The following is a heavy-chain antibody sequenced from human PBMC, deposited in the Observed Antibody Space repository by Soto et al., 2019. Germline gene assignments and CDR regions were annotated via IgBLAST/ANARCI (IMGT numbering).Heavy chain of an antibody. J-gene: IGHJ6*03. CDR1: GGSISSYY. Sequence: SETLSLTCTVSGGSISSYYWSWIRQPPGKGLEWIGYIYYSGSTNYNPALKSRVTISVDTSKNQFSLKLSSVTAADTAVYYCARSDSMVRGVGKNYYYYYYMDVWGKGTTVTVSS. CDR3: ARSDSMVRGVGKNYYYYYYMDV. D-gene: IGHD3-10*01. CDR2: IYYSGST. V-gene: IGHV4-59*01.